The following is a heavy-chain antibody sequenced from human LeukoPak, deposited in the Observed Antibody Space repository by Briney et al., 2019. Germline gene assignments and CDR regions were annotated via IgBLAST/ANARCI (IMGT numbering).Heavy chain of an antibody. J-gene: IGHJ6*02. CDR1: GYTLTEIS. V-gene: IGHV1-24*01. CDR2: FDPEDGET. CDR3: AAGLVYPYYYYYYGMDV. Sequence: GASVKVSCKVSGYTLTEISMHWVRQAPGKGLEWMGGFDPEDGETIYAQKFQGRVTMTEDTSTDTAYMELSSLRSEDTAVYYCAAGLVYPYYYYYYGMDVWGQGTTVTVSS. D-gene: IGHD3-16*01.